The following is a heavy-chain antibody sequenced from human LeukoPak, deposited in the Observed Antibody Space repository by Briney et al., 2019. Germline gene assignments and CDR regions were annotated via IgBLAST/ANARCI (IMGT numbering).Heavy chain of an antibody. CDR1: GFXFSSYA. D-gene: IGHD6-19*01. CDR2: ISSNGDST. V-gene: IGHV3-64D*06. J-gene: IGHJ4*02. CDR3: VKEMGDSGWYAVDY. Sequence: PGGSLRLSCSASGFXFSSYAIHWVRQAPGKRLEFVSAISSNGDSTYYADSVKGRFTISRDNSNHTLYLQMSSLRAEDTAVYYCVKEMGDSGWYAVDYWGQGTLVTVSS.